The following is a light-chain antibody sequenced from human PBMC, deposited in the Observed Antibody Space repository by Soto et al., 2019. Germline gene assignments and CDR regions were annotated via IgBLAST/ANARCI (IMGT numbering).Light chain of an antibody. V-gene: IGKV1-39*01. CDR3: QQGYRTPRT. CDR2: GAS. Sequence: DIQMTQSPSSLSASVGDRFTITCLASQSISTFLNWYQQIPGKAPNLLIYGASSLQGGVPSRFSGSGSGTDFTLTISSLQPEDSATYYCQQGYRTPRTFGQGTKVDIK. CDR1: QSISTF. J-gene: IGKJ1*01.